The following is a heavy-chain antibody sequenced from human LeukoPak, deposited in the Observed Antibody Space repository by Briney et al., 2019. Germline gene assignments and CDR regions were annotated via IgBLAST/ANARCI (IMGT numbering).Heavy chain of an antibody. J-gene: IGHJ4*02. D-gene: IGHD3-22*01. CDR1: GFTFSSYS. CDR3: AKDLLYYDSSGSFDY. CDR2: ISSSSSYI. V-gene: IGHV3-21*04. Sequence: PGGSLRLSCTASGFTFSSYSMNWVRQAPGKGLEWVSSISSSSSYIYYADSVKGRFTISRDNSKNTLYLQMNSLRAEDTAVYYCAKDLLYYDSSGSFDYWGQGTLVTVSS.